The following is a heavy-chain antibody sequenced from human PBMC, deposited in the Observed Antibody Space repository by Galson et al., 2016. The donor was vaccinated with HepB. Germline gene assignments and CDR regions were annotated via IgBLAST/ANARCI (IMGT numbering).Heavy chain of an antibody. CDR3: ARETGTHWYFDL. CDR2: SDYSGST. D-gene: IGHD7-27*01. V-gene: IGHV4-30-4*08. J-gene: IGHJ2*01. CDR1: GGSISSVGYY. Sequence: TLSLTCSVSGGSISSVGYYLSWIRQPPGKGLEWIGYSDYSGSTYYNPSLKSRITISIDTSKNQFSLKVNSVTAADTAVYYCARETGTHWYFDLWGRGTLITVSS.